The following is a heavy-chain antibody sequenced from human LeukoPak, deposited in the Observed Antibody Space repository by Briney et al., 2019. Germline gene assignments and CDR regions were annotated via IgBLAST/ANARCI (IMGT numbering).Heavy chain of an antibody. CDR3: ARVEGGSSIFDY. Sequence: SETLSLTCTVSGGSISSGDYFWTRIRQHPGKGLEWIGFIYYSENTYYNPSLNSRVTISVDTSKNQFSLKLSSVTAADTAVYYCARVEGGSSIFDYWGQGTLVTVSS. CDR2: IYYSENT. V-gene: IGHV4-31*03. J-gene: IGHJ4*02. D-gene: IGHD1-26*01. CDR1: GGSISSGDYF.